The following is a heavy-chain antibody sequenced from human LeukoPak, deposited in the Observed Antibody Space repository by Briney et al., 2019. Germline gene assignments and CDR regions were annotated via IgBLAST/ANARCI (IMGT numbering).Heavy chain of an antibody. CDR3: ARKSSSTVTRPGWFDP. V-gene: IGHV4-4*07. CDR2: IYHSGST. D-gene: IGHD4-17*01. Sequence: PSETLSLTCTVSGGSISSYYWSWIRQPAGKGLEWIGSIYHSGSTYYNPSLKSRVTISVDTSKNQFSLKLCSVTAADTAVYYCARKSSSTVTRPGWFDPWGQGTLVTVSS. J-gene: IGHJ5*02. CDR1: GGSISSYY.